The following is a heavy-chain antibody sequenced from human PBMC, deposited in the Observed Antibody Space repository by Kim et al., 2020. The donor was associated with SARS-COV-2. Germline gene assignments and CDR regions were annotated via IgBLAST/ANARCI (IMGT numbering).Heavy chain of an antibody. CDR2: ISGSGGST. D-gene: IGHD3-10*01. CDR1: GFTFSSYA. Sequence: GGSLRLSCAASGFTFSSYAMSWVRQAPGKGLEWVSAISGSGGSTYYADSVKGRFTISRDNSKNTLYLQMNSLRAEDTAVYYCAKGGPMVRGVIITSVGYWGQGTLVTVSS. V-gene: IGHV3-23*01. CDR3: AKGGPMVRGVIITSVGY. J-gene: IGHJ4*02.